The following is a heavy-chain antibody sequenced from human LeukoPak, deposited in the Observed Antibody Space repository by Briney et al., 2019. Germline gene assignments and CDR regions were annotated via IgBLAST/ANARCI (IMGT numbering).Heavy chain of an antibody. CDR1: GGSISTGSYC. CDR2: IYTSGTT. J-gene: IGHJ4*02. Sequence: SETLSLTCTVAGGSISTGSYCWSWIRQPAGRGLEWIGHIYTSGTTNYNPSLKSRVTISVDTSKNQFSLKLSSVTAADTAVFYCARFTQYSGYADQWGQGTLVTVSS. V-gene: IGHV4-61*09. D-gene: IGHD5-12*01. CDR3: ARFTQYSGYADQ.